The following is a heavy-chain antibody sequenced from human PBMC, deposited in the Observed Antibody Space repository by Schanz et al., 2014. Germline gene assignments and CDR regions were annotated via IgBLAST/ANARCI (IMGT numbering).Heavy chain of an antibody. J-gene: IGHJ4*02. CDR3: ARGRGFYDY. CDR1: GGTFSSYT. CDR2: IIPVLNIA. Sequence: QLQLVQSEAEVKKPGSSVKVSCKLSGGTFSSYTISWMRQAPGQGLEWMGKIIPVLNIATYAQRFQGRVSITADTSTNTAYMELSSLTSEDTAVHYCARGRGFYDYWGQGTLVTVSS. D-gene: IGHD3-10*01. V-gene: IGHV1-69*02.